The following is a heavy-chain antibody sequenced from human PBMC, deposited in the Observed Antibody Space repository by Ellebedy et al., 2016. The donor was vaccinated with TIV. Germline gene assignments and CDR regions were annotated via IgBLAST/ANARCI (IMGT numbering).Heavy chain of an antibody. V-gene: IGHV4-4*07. D-gene: IGHD4-23*01. CDR1: GGSISSYY. CDR2: IYTSGST. Sequence: SETLSLTXTVPGGSISSYYWSWIRQPAGKGLEWIGRIYTSGSTNYNPSLKSRVTMSVDTSKNQFSLKLSSVTAADTAVYYCARLVATVEWYFDLWGRGTLVTVSS. CDR3: ARLVATVEWYFDL. J-gene: IGHJ2*01.